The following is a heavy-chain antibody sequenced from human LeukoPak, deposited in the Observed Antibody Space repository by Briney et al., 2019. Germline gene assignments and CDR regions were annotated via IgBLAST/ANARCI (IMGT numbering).Heavy chain of an antibody. D-gene: IGHD2-2*03. CDR1: GFTFSTYS. J-gene: IGHJ4*02. V-gene: IGHV3-21*01. CDR3: AGGFGSTTRYWTLDY. CDR2: ISSTSSYI. Sequence: GGSLRLSCAAPGFTFSTYSMNWVRQAPGKGLEWVSSISSTSSYIYYADSLKGRFTISRDNGKNSLYLQMNSLRAEDTAVYYCAGGFGSTTRYWTLDYWGRGTLVTVSS.